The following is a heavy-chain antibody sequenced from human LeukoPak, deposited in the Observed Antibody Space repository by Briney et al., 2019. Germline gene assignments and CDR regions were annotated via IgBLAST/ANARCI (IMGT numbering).Heavy chain of an antibody. J-gene: IGHJ5*02. CDR3: ARDQVGPKTYYDFWSGYYSGVWFDP. CDR2: ISSSSSYI. V-gene: IGHV3-21*01. D-gene: IGHD3-3*01. Sequence: GGSLRLSCAASGFTFSSYSMNWVRQAPGKGLEWVSSISSSSSYIYYADSVKGRFTISRDNAKNSLYLQRNSLRAEDTAVYYCARDQVGPKTYYDFWSGYYSGVWFDPWGQGTLVTVSS. CDR1: GFTFSSYS.